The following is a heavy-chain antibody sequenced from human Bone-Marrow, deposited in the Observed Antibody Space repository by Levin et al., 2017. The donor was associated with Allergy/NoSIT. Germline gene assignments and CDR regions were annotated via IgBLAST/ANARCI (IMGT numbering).Heavy chain of an antibody. CDR3: TRDAGTPGHYYYYGMDV. CDR2: IRSKAYGGTT. V-gene: IGHV3-49*03. Sequence: SGGSLRLSCTASGFTFGDYAMSWFRQAPGKGLEWVGFIRSKAYGGTTEYAASVKGRFTISRDDSKSIAYLQMNSLKTEDTAVYYCTRDAGTPGHYYYYGMDVWGQGTTVTVSS. J-gene: IGHJ6*02. CDR1: GFTFGDYA.